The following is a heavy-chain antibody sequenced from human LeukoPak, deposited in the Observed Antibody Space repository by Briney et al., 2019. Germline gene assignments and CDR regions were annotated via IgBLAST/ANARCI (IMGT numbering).Heavy chain of an antibody. CDR3: ALARSEYHYGMDV. V-gene: IGHV6-1*01. J-gene: IGHJ6*02. Sequence: SQTLSLTCAISGDSVSSISVSWNWIRQSPSRGLEWLGRTYYRSKCYYEYTVSVKGRININPDPSKNQFSLQLNSVTPEDTAVYYCALARSEYHYGMDVWGQGTTVTVSS. CDR1: GDSVSSISVS. CDR2: TYYRSKCYY.